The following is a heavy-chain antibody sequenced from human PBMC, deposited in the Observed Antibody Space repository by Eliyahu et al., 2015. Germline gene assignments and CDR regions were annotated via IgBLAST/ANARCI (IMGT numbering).Heavy chain of an antibody. CDR2: ISYDGSNK. CDR1: GXTFSXYG. Sequence: QVQLVESGGGVVQPGRSLRLSCAASGXTFSXYGXHWVRXXPGKGLEWVAVISYDGSNKYYADSVKGRFTISRDNSKNTLYLQMNSLRAEDTAVYYCAKDSVWFGELFHLNFDYWGQGTLVTVSS. J-gene: IGHJ4*02. CDR3: AKDSVWFGELFHLNFDY. D-gene: IGHD3-10*01. V-gene: IGHV3-30*18.